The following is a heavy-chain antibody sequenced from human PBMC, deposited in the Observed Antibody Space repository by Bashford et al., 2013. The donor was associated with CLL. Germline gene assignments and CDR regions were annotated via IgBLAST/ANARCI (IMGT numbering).Heavy chain of an antibody. CDR3: ARHRSKSGLVPTP. CDR1: GGSISSNTYY. Sequence: SETLSLTCTVSGGSISSNTYYWGWIRQSPGKGLEWIGCMYNNGGTEYNPSLKSRVAISGDRSKNQFSLNLRSVTASDTAVYFCARHRSKSGLVPTPWGRGTRVTVSS. CDR2: MYNNGGT. V-gene: IGHV4-61*05. J-gene: IGHJ5*02. D-gene: IGHD3-3*01.